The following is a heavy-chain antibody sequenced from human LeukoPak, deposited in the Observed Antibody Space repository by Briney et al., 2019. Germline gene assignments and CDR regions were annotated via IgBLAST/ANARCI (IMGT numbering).Heavy chain of an antibody. CDR3: ARLGIAAAGVVY. Sequence: SETLSLTCTVPGGSISSSSYYWGWIRQPPGKGLEWIGSIYYSGSTYYNPSLKSRVTISVDTSKNQFSLKLSSVTAADTAVYYCARLGIAAAGVVYWGQGTLVTVSS. CDR1: GGSISSSSYY. D-gene: IGHD6-13*01. V-gene: IGHV4-39*01. J-gene: IGHJ4*02. CDR2: IYYSGST.